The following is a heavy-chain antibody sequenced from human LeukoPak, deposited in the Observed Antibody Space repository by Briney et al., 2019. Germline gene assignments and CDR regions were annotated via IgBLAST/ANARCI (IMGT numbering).Heavy chain of an antibody. CDR2: VSKTGNT. V-gene: IGHV4-59*08. J-gene: IGHJ4*02. Sequence: SETLSLTCTVSSASVTTHYWAWIRQPTGKGLEWIGFVSKTGNTNYNPSLKSRVSISADTSKNIFSLKLRTLTAADTAVYFCARRGAPSKLYYFDSWGPGTLVIVSS. CDR3: ARRGAPSKLYYFDS. D-gene: IGHD1-26*01. CDR1: SASVTTHY.